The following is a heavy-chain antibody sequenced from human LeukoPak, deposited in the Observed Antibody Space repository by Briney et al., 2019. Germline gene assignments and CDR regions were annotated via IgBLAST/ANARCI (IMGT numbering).Heavy chain of an antibody. J-gene: IGHJ4*02. CDR3: ATVPSITMIVVVITIPDY. V-gene: IGHV1-18*01. CDR1: GYTFTSYG. D-gene: IGHD3-22*01. CDR2: ISAYNGNT. Sequence: EASVKVSCKASGYTFTSYGISWVRQAPGQGLEWMGWISAYNGNTNYAQKLQGRVTMTTDTSTSTAYMELRSLRSDDTAVYYCATVPSITMIVVVITIPDYWGQGTLVTVSS.